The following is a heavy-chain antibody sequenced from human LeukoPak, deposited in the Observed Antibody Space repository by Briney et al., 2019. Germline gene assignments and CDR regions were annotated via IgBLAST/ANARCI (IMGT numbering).Heavy chain of an antibody. V-gene: IGHV4-39*07. CDR3: ARVGSGLNLYYFDY. CDR1: GDSISGSKYF. Sequence: SETLSLTCTVFGDSISGSKYFWGWIRQPPGRGLEWIGNFYSGGSTYYNPSLKRRVAISEDTSGKQFSLRLGSVTAADTAVYFCARVGSGLNLYYFDYWGQGILVTVSS. CDR2: FYSGGST. J-gene: IGHJ4*02. D-gene: IGHD3-3*01.